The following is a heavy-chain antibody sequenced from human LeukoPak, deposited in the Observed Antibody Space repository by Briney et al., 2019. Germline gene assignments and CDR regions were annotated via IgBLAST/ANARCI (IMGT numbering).Heavy chain of an antibody. D-gene: IGHD6-19*01. CDR2: ISSSSSYI. CDR3: ARDRSGWFDY. V-gene: IGHV3-21*01. CDR1: AFTFSSYS. Sequence: GRSLSLSCAASAFTFSSYSMNWVRQAPGKGLEWVSSISSSSSYIYSADSVKGRFTISRDNAKNSLYLQMNNLRAEDTAVYYCARDRSGWFDYWGQGTLVTVSS. J-gene: IGHJ4*02.